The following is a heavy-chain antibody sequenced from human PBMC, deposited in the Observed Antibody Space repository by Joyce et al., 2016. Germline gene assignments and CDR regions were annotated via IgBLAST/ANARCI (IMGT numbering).Heavy chain of an antibody. Sequence: QVHLVQSGAEVKKSGSSVKVSCKASGVSFNKYTVSWVRQAPGQGLAWMGRISTMLNMTNYAQEFQGRVTITADKSTTTAYMQLAGLRSDDTAVYFCAGTFNYPHHDGMDVWGQGTTVTVSS. CDR2: ISTMLNMT. J-gene: IGHJ6*02. CDR1: GVSFNKYT. V-gene: IGHV1-69*02. CDR3: AGTFNYPHHDGMDV. D-gene: IGHD5-24*01.